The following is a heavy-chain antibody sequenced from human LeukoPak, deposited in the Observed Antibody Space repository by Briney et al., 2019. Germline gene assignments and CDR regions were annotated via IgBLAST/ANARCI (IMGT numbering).Heavy chain of an antibody. CDR1: GGSISSYY. CDR2: IYTSGST. J-gene: IGHJ5*02. V-gene: IGHV4-4*07. D-gene: IGHD5/OR15-5a*01. Sequence: SETLSLTCTVSGGSISSYYWSWIRQPAGKGLEWIGRIYTSGSTNYNPSLKSRVTMSVDTSKNQFSLKLSSVTAADTAVYYCARGGLYEPGNWFDPWGQGTLVTVSS. CDR3: ARGGLYEPGNWFDP.